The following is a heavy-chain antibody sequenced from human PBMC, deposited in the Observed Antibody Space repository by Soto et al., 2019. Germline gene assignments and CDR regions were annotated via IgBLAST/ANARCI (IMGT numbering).Heavy chain of an antibody. Sequence: GASVKVSCKAAGGTFSSYAISWVRQAPGQGLEWMGGIIPIFGTANYAQRSQGRVTITADESTSTAYMELSSLRSEDTAVYYCARDRGIDCSGGSCYAWYFDLWGRGTLVTVSS. J-gene: IGHJ2*01. CDR3: ARDRGIDCSGGSCYAWYFDL. V-gene: IGHV1-69*13. CDR2: IIPIFGTA. D-gene: IGHD2-15*01. CDR1: GGTFSSYA.